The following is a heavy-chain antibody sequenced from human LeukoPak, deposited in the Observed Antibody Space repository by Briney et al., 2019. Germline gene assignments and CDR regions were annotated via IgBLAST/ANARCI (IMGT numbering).Heavy chain of an antibody. CDR1: VGCISSHY. CDR3: ARASYYDSSGYTFDY. CDR2: IYYSGST. D-gene: IGHD3-22*01. V-gene: IGHV4-59*11. J-gene: IGHJ4*02. Sequence: SETLSLTCTVSVGCISSHYWSWIGQPPGKGLEWIGYIYYSGSTDYTPSLKSRVTISVDTSKNQFSLKLSSVTAADTAVYYCARASYYDSSGYTFDYWGQGTLVTVSS.